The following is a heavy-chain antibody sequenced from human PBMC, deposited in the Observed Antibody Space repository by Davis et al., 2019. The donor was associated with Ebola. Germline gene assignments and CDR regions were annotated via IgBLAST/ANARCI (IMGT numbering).Heavy chain of an antibody. Sequence: ASVKVSCKASGYPFTTYGISWVRQAPGQGLEWMGWISAYNGNTNYAQKLQGRVTMTTDTSTSTAYMELRSLRSDDTAVYYCARVDGNWNYFVYWGQGTLVTVSS. CDR2: ISAYNGNT. D-gene: IGHD1-1*01. CDR3: ARVDGNWNYFVY. CDR1: GYPFTTYG. J-gene: IGHJ4*02. V-gene: IGHV1-18*01.